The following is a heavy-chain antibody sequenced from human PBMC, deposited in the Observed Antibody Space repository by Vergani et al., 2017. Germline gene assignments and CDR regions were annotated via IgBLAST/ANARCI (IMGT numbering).Heavy chain of an antibody. CDR1: GASIRSSNYY. V-gene: IGHV4-39*01. D-gene: IGHD6-19*01. CDR2: IYYSGST. J-gene: IGHJ5*02. Sequence: QLQLQESGPGLVKPSATLSLTCSVSGASIRSSNYYWGWIRQPPGKGLEWIASIYYSGSTYYNPSLKSRVTISVDTSKNQFSLKLISVTAADTAVDFCARHSTVEWLVKLGWIDPWGQGILVTVSS. CDR3: ARHSTVEWLVKLGWIDP.